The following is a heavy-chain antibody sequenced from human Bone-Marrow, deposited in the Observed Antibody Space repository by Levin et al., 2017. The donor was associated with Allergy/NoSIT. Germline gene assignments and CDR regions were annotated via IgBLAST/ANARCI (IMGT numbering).Heavy chain of an antibody. CDR3: TGGGAARPGY. Sequence: SQTLLLPCTFSCVSIRPYYYIWIRQPPGEGLEWIGYVSNSGNTNYRPSLKGRVTMSVDTSRKQISLKLTSMTPADTAVYYCTGGGAARPGYWGQGILVTVSS. CDR1: CVSIRPYY. V-gene: IGHV4-59*01. D-gene: IGHD6-6*01. J-gene: IGHJ4*02. CDR2: VSNSGNT.